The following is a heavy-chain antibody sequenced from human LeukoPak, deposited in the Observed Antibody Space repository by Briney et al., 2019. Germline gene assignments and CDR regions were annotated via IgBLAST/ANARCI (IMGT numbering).Heavy chain of an antibody. D-gene: IGHD6-19*01. CDR1: GYTFTGYY. CDR3: ARGKSSSGWYSIGTYLVNDI. V-gene: IGHV1-8*03. J-gene: IGHJ3*02. Sequence: GASVKVSCKASGYTFTGYYMHWVRQAPGQGLEWMGWMNPNSGNTGYAQKFQGRVTITRNTSISTAYMELSSLRSEDTAVYYCARGKSSSGWYSIGTYLVNDIWGQGTMVTVSS. CDR2: MNPNSGNT.